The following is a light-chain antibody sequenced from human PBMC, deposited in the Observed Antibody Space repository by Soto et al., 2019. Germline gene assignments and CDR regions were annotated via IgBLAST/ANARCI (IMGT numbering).Light chain of an antibody. Sequence: QSALTQPASVSGSPGQSITISCTGTSSDVGGYNYVSWYQQHPGKASKLMIYDVSNRPSGVSNRFSDSKSGNTASLTISGLQAEDEADYYCSSYTSSSTVVFGGGTKLTVL. CDR3: SSYTSSSTVV. V-gene: IGLV2-14*01. CDR1: SSDVGGYNY. CDR2: DVS. J-gene: IGLJ2*01.